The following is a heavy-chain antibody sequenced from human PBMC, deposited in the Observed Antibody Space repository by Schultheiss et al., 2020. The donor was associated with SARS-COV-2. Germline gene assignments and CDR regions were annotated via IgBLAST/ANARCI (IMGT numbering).Heavy chain of an antibody. CDR2: IDYSGRI. Sequence: SETLSLTCTVSGGSIRSGESYWSWIRQSPGKGLEWIGYIDYSGRIFYSPSLKSRVTMSVDTSNNQFSLNLSSVTAADTAVYYCVRHRWGVINVATISQTNWFDPWGQGTLVTVSS. CDR1: GGSIRSGESY. CDR3: VRHRWGVINVATISQTNWFDP. V-gene: IGHV4-30-4*01. D-gene: IGHD5-12*01. J-gene: IGHJ5*02.